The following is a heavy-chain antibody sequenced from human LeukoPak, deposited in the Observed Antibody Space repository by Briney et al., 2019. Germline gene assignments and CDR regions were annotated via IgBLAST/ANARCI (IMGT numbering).Heavy chain of an antibody. CDR2: ISSSSSYI. Sequence: GGSLRLSCAASGFTFSSYSMNWVRQAPGKGLEWVSSISSSSSYIYYADPVKGRFTISRDNAKNSLYLQMNSLRAEDTAVYYCVQDGGYDAFDYWGQGTLVTVSS. D-gene: IGHD5-12*01. CDR1: GFTFSSYS. CDR3: VQDGGYDAFDY. V-gene: IGHV3-21*01. J-gene: IGHJ4*02.